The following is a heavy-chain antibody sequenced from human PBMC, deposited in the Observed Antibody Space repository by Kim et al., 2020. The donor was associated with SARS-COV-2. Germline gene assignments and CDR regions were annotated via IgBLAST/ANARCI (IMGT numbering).Heavy chain of an antibody. D-gene: IGHD2-8*01. CDR1: GFTFNSYA. J-gene: IGHJ4*01. V-gene: IGHV3-30*04. CDR2: ISYDGSNK. CDR3: ARDGGYCTNGVCYTTVFEY. Sequence: GGSLRLSCAASGFTFNSYAMHWVRQAPGKGLEWVAVISYDGSNKYYADSVKGRFTISRDNSKNTLYLQMNSLRAEDTAVYYCARDGGYCTNGVCYTTVFEYLGHGTPATVSS.